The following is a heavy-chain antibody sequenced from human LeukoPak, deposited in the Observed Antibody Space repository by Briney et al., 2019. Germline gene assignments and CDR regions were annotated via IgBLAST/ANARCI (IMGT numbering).Heavy chain of an antibody. V-gene: IGHV3-30*18. CDR3: AKDRGLIAYYFDY. D-gene: IGHD3-16*01. J-gene: IGHJ4*02. Sequence: GGSLRLSCAASGFTFSSYGMHWVRQAPGKGLEWAALISYDGSDKYYADSVKGRFTISRDNSKNTLYLQMNSLRAEDTAVYYCAKDRGLIAYYFDYWGQGTLVTVSS. CDR1: GFTFSSYG. CDR2: ISYDGSDK.